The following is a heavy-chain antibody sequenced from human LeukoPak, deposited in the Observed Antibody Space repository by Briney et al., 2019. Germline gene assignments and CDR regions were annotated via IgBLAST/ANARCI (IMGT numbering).Heavy chain of an antibody. CDR1: GGSISSYY. Sequence: PSETLSLTCTVSGGSISSYYWSWIRQPPGKGLEWIGYIYYSGSTNYNPSLKSRVTISVDTSKNQFSLKLSSVTAADTAVYYCGRSAWSGYSSWGQGTLVTVSS. V-gene: IGHV4-59*01. D-gene: IGHD5-12*01. J-gene: IGHJ4*02. CDR2: IYYSGST. CDR3: GRSAWSGYSS.